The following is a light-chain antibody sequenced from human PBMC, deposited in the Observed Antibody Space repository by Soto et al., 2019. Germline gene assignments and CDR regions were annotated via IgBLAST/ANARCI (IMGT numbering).Light chain of an antibody. J-gene: IGKJ4*01. CDR3: QRYGTSQQLT. V-gene: IGKV3-20*01. Sequence: EIVLTQSPGTLSLSPGDRATLSCRASQSVSSNYLAWYQQKPGQAPRLLIYGASSRATGIPDRFSGSGSGKDVNLTISSLEPEDVAVDYCQRYGTSQQLTFGGGTKVEIK. CDR1: QSVSSNY. CDR2: GAS.